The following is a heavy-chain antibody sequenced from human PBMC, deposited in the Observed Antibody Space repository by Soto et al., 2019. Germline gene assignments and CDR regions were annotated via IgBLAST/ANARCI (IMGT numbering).Heavy chain of an antibody. CDR2: MYYSGTT. CDR3: ADAYDY. J-gene: IGHJ4*02. Sequence: QVQLQESGPGLVKPSETLSLTCTVSGASIRSYYWNWMRQPPGKGLEWIGNMYYSGTTNYNPSLKSRVTFSVDTSKNQFSLKLSSVTAADTAVYYCADAYDYWGQGTLVTVSS. CDR1: GASIRSYY. V-gene: IGHV4-59*01. D-gene: IGHD3-16*01.